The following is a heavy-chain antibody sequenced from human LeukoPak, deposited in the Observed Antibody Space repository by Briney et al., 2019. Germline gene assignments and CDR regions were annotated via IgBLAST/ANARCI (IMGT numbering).Heavy chain of an antibody. J-gene: IGHJ4*02. CDR1: GFTVSSNY. CDR2: IYSGGST. Sequence: QPGGSLRLSCAASGFTVSSNYMSWVRQAPGKGLEWVSVIYSGGSTYYADSVKGRFTISRDNSKNTLYPQMNSLRAEDTAVYYCASPSGSYYFDYWGQGTLVTVSS. CDR3: ASPSGSYYFDY. V-gene: IGHV3-66*02. D-gene: IGHD1-26*01.